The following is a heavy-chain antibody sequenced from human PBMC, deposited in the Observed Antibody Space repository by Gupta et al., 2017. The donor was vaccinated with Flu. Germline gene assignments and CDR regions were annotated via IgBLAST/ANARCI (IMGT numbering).Heavy chain of an antibody. J-gene: IGHJ6*02. CDR2: ISAYNGNT. Sequence: QVQLVQSGAEVKKPGASVKVSCKASGYTFTSYGISWVRQAPGQGLEWMGWISAYNGNTNYAQKLQGRVTMTTDTSTSTAYMELRSLRSDDTAVYYCARDGSSDTFMVRGVIKQFYYYYGMDVWGQGTTVTVSS. V-gene: IGHV1-18*01. D-gene: IGHD3-10*01. CDR3: ARDGSSDTFMVRGVIKQFYYYYGMDV. CDR1: GYTFTSYG.